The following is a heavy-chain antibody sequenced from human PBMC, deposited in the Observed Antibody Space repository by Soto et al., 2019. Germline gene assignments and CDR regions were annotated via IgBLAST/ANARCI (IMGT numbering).Heavy chain of an antibody. CDR1: GFTFSSYG. D-gene: IGHD2-15*01. J-gene: IGHJ4*02. CDR3: AKDSGGVSQGYLF. Sequence: LRLSCAASGFTFSSYGMHWVRQAPGKGLEWVAVISYDGSNKYYADSVKGRFTISRDNSKNTLYLQMNSLRAEDTAVYYCAKDSGGVSQGYLFWGQGTLLTVSS. V-gene: IGHV3-30*18. CDR2: ISYDGSNK.